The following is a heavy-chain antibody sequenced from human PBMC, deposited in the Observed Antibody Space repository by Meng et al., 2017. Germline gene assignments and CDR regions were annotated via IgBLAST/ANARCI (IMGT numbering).Heavy chain of an antibody. D-gene: IGHD4-11*01. V-gene: IGHV1-8*01. CDR2: VNPINGKT. CDR3: ARGGDYSSWDY. Sequence: QVQLVQYGAEVKTPGASVKVSCKPSGYLFTSYDINWIRQAPGQGLEWMGWVNPINGKTGYAQKFQGRLTMTRDTSIRTAYMELSSLKSEDTAIYFCARGGDYSSWDYWGQGTLVTVSS. J-gene: IGHJ4*02. CDR1: GYLFTSYD.